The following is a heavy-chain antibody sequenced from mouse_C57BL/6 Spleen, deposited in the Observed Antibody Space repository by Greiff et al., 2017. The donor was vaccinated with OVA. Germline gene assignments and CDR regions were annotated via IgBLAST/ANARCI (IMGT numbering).Heavy chain of an antibody. CDR2: ISDGGSYT. D-gene: IGHD2-5*01. J-gene: IGHJ4*01. Sequence: EVQVVESGGGLVKPGGSLKLSCAASGFTFSSYAMSWVRQTPEKRLEWVATISDGGSYTYYPDNVKGRFTISRDNAKNNLYLQMSHLKSEDTAMYYCARDQRYSKDAMDYWGQGTSVTVSS. V-gene: IGHV5-4*01. CDR1: GFTFSSYA. CDR3: ARDQRYSKDAMDY.